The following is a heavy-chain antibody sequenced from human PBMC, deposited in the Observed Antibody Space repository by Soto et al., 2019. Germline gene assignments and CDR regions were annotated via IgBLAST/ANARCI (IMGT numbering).Heavy chain of an antibody. CDR1: GGTFSSYA. Sequence: SVKVSCKASGGTFSSYAISWVRQAPGQGLEWMGGIIPLFGTANYAQKFQGRVTITADESTSTAYMELSSLRSEDTAVYYCARPRSSSRNYYGMDVWGQGTTVTVSS. CDR3: ARPRSSSRNYYGMDV. CDR2: IIPLFGTA. J-gene: IGHJ6*02. V-gene: IGHV1-69*13. D-gene: IGHD6-13*01.